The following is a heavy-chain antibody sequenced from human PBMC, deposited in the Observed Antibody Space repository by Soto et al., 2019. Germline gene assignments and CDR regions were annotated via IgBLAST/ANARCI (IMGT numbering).Heavy chain of an antibody. CDR2: IYYSGST. CDR3: ARDYYDRGGNWFDP. V-gene: IGHV4-59*01. J-gene: IGHJ5*02. D-gene: IGHD3-22*01. CDR1: GGSISSYY. Sequence: SETLSLTCTVSGGSISSYYWSWIRQPPGKGLEWIGYIYYSGSTNYNPSLKRRVTISVDTSKNQFSLKLSSVTAADTAVYYCARDYYDRGGNWFDPWGQGTLVTVSS.